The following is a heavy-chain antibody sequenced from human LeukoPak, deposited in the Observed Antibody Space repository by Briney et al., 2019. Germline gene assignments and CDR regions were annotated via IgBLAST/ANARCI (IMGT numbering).Heavy chain of an antibody. D-gene: IGHD5-18*01. CDR2: IWYDGSNK. V-gene: IGHV3-33*01. Sequence: GGSLRLSCAASGFTFSSYGMHCVRQAPGKGLEWVAVIWYDGSNKYYADSVKGRFTISRDNSKNTLYLQMNSLRAEDTAVYYCARGGYSYGYCMDVWGQGTTVTVSS. J-gene: IGHJ6*02. CDR1: GFTFSSYG. CDR3: ARGGYSYGYCMDV.